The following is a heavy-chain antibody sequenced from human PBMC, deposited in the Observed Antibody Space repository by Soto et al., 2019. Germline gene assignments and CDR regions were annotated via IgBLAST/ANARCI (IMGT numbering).Heavy chain of an antibody. CDR1: GGSFSGYY. J-gene: IGHJ5*02. D-gene: IGHD3-3*01. V-gene: IGHV4-34*01. Sequence: QVQLQQWGAGLLKPSETLSLTCAVYGGSFSGYYWSWIRQPPGKGLEWIGEINHSGSTNYNPSLKSRVTISVDTSKNQFSLKLSSVTAADTAVYYCARGVRSITIFGVVITSYNWFDPWGQGTLVTVSS. CDR3: ARGVRSITIFGVVITSYNWFDP. CDR2: INHSGST.